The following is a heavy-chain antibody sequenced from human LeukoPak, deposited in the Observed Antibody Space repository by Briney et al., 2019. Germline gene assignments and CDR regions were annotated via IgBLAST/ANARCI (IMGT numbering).Heavy chain of an antibody. D-gene: IGHD6-13*01. Sequence: SETLSLTCAVYGXSFSGYYWSWIRQPPGKGLEWIGEINHSGSTNYIPPLKSRVTISVDTSKNQFSLKLSSVTAADTAVYYCARSPIAAAPKNYYYYGMDVWGQGTTVTVSS. CDR3: ARSPIAAAPKNYYYYGMDV. CDR2: INHSGST. J-gene: IGHJ6*02. V-gene: IGHV4-34*01. CDR1: GXSFSGYY.